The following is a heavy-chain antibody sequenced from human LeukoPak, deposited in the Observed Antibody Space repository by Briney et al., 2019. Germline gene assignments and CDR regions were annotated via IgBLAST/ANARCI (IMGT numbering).Heavy chain of an antibody. J-gene: IGHJ4*02. Sequence: PGESLKISCEASGYTFSNYCIGWVRQMPGKGLEWMGIIYPDDSNTIYSPSFQGQVTISADKSISTAYLQWSSLKASDTVMYYCARSRDSSGYYYLIWGQGTLVTVSS. V-gene: IGHV5-51*01. D-gene: IGHD3-22*01. CDR2: IYPDDSNT. CDR3: ARSRDSSGYYYLI. CDR1: GYTFSNYC.